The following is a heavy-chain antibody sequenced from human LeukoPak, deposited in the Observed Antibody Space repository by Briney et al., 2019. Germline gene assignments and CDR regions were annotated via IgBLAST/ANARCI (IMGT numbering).Heavy chain of an antibody. CDR2: IYYSGST. V-gene: IGHV4-31*03. CDR1: GGSISSGGYY. D-gene: IGHD1-7*01. J-gene: IGHJ4*02. CDR3: ARVNYWLLDY. Sequence: SEILSLTCTVSGGSISSGGYYWSWIRQHPGKGLEWIGYIYYSGSTYYNPSLKSRVTISVDTSKNQFSLKLSSVTAADTAVYYCARVNYWLLDYWGQGTLVTVSS.